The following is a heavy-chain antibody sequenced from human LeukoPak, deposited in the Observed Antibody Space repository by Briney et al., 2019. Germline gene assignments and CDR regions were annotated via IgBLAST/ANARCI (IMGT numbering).Heavy chain of an antibody. J-gene: IGHJ4*02. CDR3: ARDGSRGDY. CDR1: GYTFTGYY. CDR2: INTNSGGT. D-gene: IGHD2-2*01. Sequence: GASVKVSCKACGYTFTGYYMHWVRQAPGQGLELMGWINTNSGGTNYAQKFQGRVTMTRDTSISTAYMELSRLRSDDTAVYYCARDGSRGDYWGQGTLVTISS. V-gene: IGHV1-2*02.